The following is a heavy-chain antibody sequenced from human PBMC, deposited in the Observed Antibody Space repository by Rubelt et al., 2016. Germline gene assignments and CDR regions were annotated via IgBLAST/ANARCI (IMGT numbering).Heavy chain of an antibody. D-gene: IGHD5-18*01. CDR2: IWYDGSNK. CDR3: ARDEDTAMADDAFDI. Sequence: LGGVAVIWYDGSNKYYADSVKGRFTISRDNSKNTLYLQMNSLRAEDTAVYYCARDEDTAMADDAFDIWGQGTTVTVSS. V-gene: IGHV3-33*01. J-gene: IGHJ3*02.